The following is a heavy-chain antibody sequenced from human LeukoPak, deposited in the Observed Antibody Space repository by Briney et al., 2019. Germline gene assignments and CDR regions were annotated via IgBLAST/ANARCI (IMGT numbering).Heavy chain of an antibody. Sequence: GGSLRLSCAASGFTFNSYWMNWVRQAPGKGLEWVANIKQDGSEKYYVDSVKGRFTIARDNAKNSLFLQMNNLRAEDTATYYCARDLVEMATYYYYGMDVWGQGTTVTVSS. V-gene: IGHV3-7*01. CDR3: ARDLVEMATYYYYGMDV. CDR1: GFTFNSYW. J-gene: IGHJ6*02. CDR2: IKQDGSEK. D-gene: IGHD5-24*01.